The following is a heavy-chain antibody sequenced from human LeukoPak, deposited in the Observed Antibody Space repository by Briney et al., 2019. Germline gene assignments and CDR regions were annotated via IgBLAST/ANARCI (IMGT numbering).Heavy chain of an antibody. CDR1: GGSISSYY. CDR2: IYYSGST. CDR3: ARVVPAAIRSMVWYFDL. V-gene: IGHV4-59*01. D-gene: IGHD2-2*02. Sequence: PSETLSLTCTVSGGSISSYYWGWIRQPPGKGLEWIGYIYYSGSTNYNPSLKSRVTISVDTSKNQFSLKLSSVTAADTAAYYCARVVPAAIRSMVWYFDLWGRGTLVTVSS. J-gene: IGHJ2*01.